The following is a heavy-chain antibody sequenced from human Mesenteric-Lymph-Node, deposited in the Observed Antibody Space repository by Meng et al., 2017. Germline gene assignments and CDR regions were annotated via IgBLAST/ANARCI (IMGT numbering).Heavy chain of an antibody. D-gene: IGHD6-25*01. CDR2: VSPTSGSL. CDR3: ARDHGSLNWFDP. V-gene: IGHV3-11*04. Sequence: GESLKISCAASGFTFSDYYMTWLRQPPGQGLEWLASVSPTSGSLYLADSVKGRFSISRDNAKNSVSLQMTRLRVEDTAVYYCARDHGSLNWFDPWGQGTLVTVSS. CDR1: GFTFSDYY. J-gene: IGHJ5*02.